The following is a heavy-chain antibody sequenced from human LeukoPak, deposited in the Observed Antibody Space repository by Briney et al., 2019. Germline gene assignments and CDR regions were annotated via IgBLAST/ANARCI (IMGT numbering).Heavy chain of an antibody. Sequence: VGSLRLSCAASGFTFSVYWMTWVRQAPGKGLEWVANIKEDGREKYYVDSVKGRFTISRDNAKNSLYLQMNSLRAEDTAMYFCTSHDGTYFPHWGQGTLVTVSS. CDR2: IKEDGREK. J-gene: IGHJ1*01. D-gene: IGHD4-23*01. CDR1: GFTFSVYW. CDR3: TSHDGTYFPH. V-gene: IGHV3-7*01.